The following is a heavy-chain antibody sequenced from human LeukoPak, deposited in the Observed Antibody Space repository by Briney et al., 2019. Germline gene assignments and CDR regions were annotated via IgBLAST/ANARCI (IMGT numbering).Heavy chain of an antibody. J-gene: IGHJ4*02. CDR3: ANAPYYYAPPGG. CDR1: GFSFSINA. CDR2: ISGSGDNT. Sequence: PGGSLRLSCAASGFSFSINAMTWVRQAPGKGLEWVSAISGSGDNTFYADSVKGRFTISRDNSQNTLYLQMNSLTAEGTAVYYCANAPYYYAPPGGWGQGTLVTVSS. V-gene: IGHV3-23*01. D-gene: IGHD3-10*01.